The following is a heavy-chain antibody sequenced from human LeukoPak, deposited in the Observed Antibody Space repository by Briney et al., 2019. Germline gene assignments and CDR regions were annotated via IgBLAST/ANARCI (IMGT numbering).Heavy chain of an antibody. V-gene: IGHV3-48*02. CDR1: ELTVSTNY. Sequence: PGGSLRLSCAASELTVSTNYMTWVRQAPGKGLEWISYIDTSSSTMYYADSVMGRFTISRDNAKESLYLQMNSLRDEDTAVYYCARDGSKPGIAAAGTMDYYGIDVWGQGTTVTVSS. D-gene: IGHD6-13*01. CDR3: ARDGSKPGIAAAGTMDYYGIDV. J-gene: IGHJ6*02. CDR2: IDTSSSTM.